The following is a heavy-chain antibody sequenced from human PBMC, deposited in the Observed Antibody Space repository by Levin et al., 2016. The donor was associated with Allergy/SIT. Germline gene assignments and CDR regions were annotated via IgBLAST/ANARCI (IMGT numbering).Heavy chain of an antibody. CDR2: INSDGTST. CDR1: GFTISSYW. CDR3: ARVSTWSGTTYGSDY. Sequence: GESLKISCAASGFTISSYWMHWVRQTPGKGLVWVSRINSDGTSTTYADSVKGRFIVSRDNAKNTLYLQMNSLRAEDTAVYYCARVSTWSGTTYGSDYWGQGNPGHRLL. D-gene: IGHD1-14*01. J-gene: IGHJ4*02. V-gene: IGHV3-74*03.